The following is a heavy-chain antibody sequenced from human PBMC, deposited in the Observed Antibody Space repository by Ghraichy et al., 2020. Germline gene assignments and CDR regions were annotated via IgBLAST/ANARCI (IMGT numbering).Heavy chain of an antibody. CDR1: GGSFSGYY. CDR2: INHSGST. Sequence: SQTLTLTCAVYGGSFSGYYWSWIRQPPGKGLEWIGEINHSGSTNYNPSLKSRVTISVDTSKNQFSLKLSSVTAADTAVYYCARHDSSGYYYGYWGQGTLVTVSS. D-gene: IGHD3-22*01. J-gene: IGHJ4*02. V-gene: IGHV4-34*01. CDR3: ARHDSSGYYYGY.